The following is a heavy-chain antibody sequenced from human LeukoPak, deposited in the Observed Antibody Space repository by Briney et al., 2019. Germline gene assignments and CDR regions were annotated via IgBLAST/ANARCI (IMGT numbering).Heavy chain of an antibody. V-gene: IGHV4-39*01. CDR2: IYYSGST. J-gene: IGHJ5*02. CDR3: ARSAVRRVTSDWFDP. D-gene: IGHD4-17*01. Sequence: SETLSLTCTVSGGSISSSSYYWGWIRQPPGKGLEWIGSIYYSGSTYYNPSLKSRVTISVDTSKNQFSLKLSSVTAADTAVYYCARSAVRRVTSDWFDPWGQGTLVTVSS. CDR1: GGSISSSSYY.